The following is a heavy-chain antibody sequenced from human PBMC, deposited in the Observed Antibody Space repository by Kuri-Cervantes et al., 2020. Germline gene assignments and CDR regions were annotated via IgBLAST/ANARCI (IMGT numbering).Heavy chain of an antibody. CDR3: AKDLRRVEGGYFDY. CDR2: ISGSGGGT. Sequence: GGSLRLSCAASGFTFSSYAMSWVRQAPGKGLEWVSGISGSGGGTYYADSVKGRFTISRDNSKNTLYLQMNSLRAEDTAVYYCAKDLRRVEGGYFDYWGQGTLVTVSS. CDR1: GFTFSSYA. V-gene: IGHV3-23*01. J-gene: IGHJ4*02.